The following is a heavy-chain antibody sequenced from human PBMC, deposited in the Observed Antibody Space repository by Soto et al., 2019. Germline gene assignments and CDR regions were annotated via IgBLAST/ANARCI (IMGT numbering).Heavy chain of an antibody. D-gene: IGHD3-10*01. CDR1: GYTFTTYN. CDR2: INPSVGST. Sequence: QVQLVQSGAEVRKPGASVKVSCKASGYTFTTYNMNWVRQAPGQGLEWMGVINPSVGSTSYAQKFQGRVTMTRDTSTSTVYMELSSLRSEDTAVYYCARAGAGHFDSWGQGTLVTVSS. V-gene: IGHV1-46*01. J-gene: IGHJ4*02. CDR3: ARAGAGHFDS.